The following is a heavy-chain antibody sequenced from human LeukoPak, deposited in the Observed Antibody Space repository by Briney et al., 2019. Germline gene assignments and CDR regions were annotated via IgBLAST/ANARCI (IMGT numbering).Heavy chain of an antibody. Sequence: ASVKVSCKASGYTFTSYAMHWVRQAPGQRLEWMGWINAGNGNTKYSQKFQGRVTITRDTSASTAYMELSSLRSEDTAVYYCARASPYYYDSSGYLHRGQGTLVTVSS. V-gene: IGHV1-3*01. CDR1: GYTFTSYA. CDR2: INAGNGNT. J-gene: IGHJ4*02. CDR3: ARASPYYYDSSGYLH. D-gene: IGHD3-22*01.